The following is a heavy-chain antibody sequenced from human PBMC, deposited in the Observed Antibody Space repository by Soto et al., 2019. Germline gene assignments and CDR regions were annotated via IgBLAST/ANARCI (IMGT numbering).Heavy chain of an antibody. V-gene: IGHV3-7*01. CDR3: SRTTRPKYDFWSGYYTGTTFEY. CDR1: GFTFSSYW. CDR2: IKQDGSEK. Sequence: EVQLVESGGGLVQPGGSLRLSCAASGFTFSSYWMSWVRQAPGKGLEWVANIKQDGSEKYYVDSVKGRFTISRDNAKNSLYLQMNSLRAEDTAVYYCSRTTRPKYDFWSGYYTGTTFEYWGQGTLVTVSS. J-gene: IGHJ4*02. D-gene: IGHD3-3*01.